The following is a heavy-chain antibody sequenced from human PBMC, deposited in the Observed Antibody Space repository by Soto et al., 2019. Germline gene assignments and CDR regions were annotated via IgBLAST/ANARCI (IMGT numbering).Heavy chain of an antibody. CDR3: ARADVRIQLWLNFDY. V-gene: IGHV1-69*13. J-gene: IGHJ4*02. D-gene: IGHD5-18*01. CDR2: IIPIFGTA. CDR1: GGTFSSYA. Sequence: SVKVSCKASGGTFSSYAISWVRQAPGQGLEWMGGIIPIFGTANYAQKFQGRVTITADESTSTAYMELSSLRSEDTAVYYCARADVRIQLWLNFDYWGQGTLVTVS.